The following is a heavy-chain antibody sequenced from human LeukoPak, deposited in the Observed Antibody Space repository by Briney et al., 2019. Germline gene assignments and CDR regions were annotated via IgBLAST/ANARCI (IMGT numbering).Heavy chain of an antibody. Sequence: SETLSLTCAVSGYSISSGHYWGWIRQPPGKGLEWIGSIYHSGSTYYSPSLKSRVTISVDTSKNQFSLKLSSVTAADTAVYYCARMTYYDSNGYYYSYFDYWGQGTLVTVSS. V-gene: IGHV4-38-2*01. D-gene: IGHD3-22*01. CDR3: ARMTYYDSNGYYYSYFDY. CDR1: GYSISSGHY. J-gene: IGHJ4*02. CDR2: IYHSGST.